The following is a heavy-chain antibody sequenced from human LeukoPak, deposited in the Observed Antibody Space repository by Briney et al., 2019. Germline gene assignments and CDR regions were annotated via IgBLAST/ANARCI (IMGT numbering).Heavy chain of an antibody. CDR3: AREKQQLGQDSYYGMDV. V-gene: IGHV1-3*01. D-gene: IGHD6-13*01. CDR2: INAGNGNT. CDR1: GYTFTSYA. J-gene: IGHJ6*04. Sequence: ASVKVSCKASGYTFTSYAMHWVRQAPGQRLEWMGWINAGNGNTKYSQKFQGRVTITRDTSASTAYMELSSLRSEDTAVYYCAREKQQLGQDSYYGMDVWGKGTTVTVST.